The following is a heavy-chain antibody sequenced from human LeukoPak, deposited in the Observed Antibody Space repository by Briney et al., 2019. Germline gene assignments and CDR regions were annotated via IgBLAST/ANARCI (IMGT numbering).Heavy chain of an antibody. CDR3: ASDSSGYTDFDY. CDR2: ISGSGGST. D-gene: IGHD5-12*01. Sequence: GGSLRLSCAASGFTFSSYAMSWVRQAPGKGLEWVSAISGSGGSTYYADSVKGRFTISRDNSKNTLYLQMNSLRAEDTAVYYCASDSSGYTDFDYWGQGTLVTVSS. CDR1: GFTFSSYA. J-gene: IGHJ4*02. V-gene: IGHV3-23*01.